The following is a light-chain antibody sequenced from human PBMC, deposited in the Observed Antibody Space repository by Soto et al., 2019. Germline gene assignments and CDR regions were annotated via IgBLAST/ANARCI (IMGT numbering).Light chain of an antibody. V-gene: IGLV1-44*01. Sequence: QSVLTQPPSASGTPGQRVTISCSGSRSNIGNNRVNWYQQLPRTAPKLLTHSNNQRPSGVPDRFSGSKSGTSASLAISGLQSEDEADYYCAAWDDSLNGWVFGGGTKVTVL. CDR3: AAWDDSLNGWV. CDR1: RSNIGNNR. CDR2: SNN. J-gene: IGLJ3*02.